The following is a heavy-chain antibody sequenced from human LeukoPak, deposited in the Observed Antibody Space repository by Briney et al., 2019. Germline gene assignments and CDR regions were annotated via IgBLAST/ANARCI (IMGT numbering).Heavy chain of an antibody. D-gene: IGHD2-2*01. Sequence: PGGSLRLSCAASGFTFSSYAMSWVRQAPGKGLEWVSSISSSNSHIYYADSVKGRFTISRDNAKNSLYLQMSSLRAEDTAVYYCARGFYCTSTSCSTGFDYWGQGALVTVSS. CDR2: ISSSNSHI. V-gene: IGHV3-21*01. CDR1: GFTFSSYA. J-gene: IGHJ4*02. CDR3: ARGFYCTSTSCSTGFDY.